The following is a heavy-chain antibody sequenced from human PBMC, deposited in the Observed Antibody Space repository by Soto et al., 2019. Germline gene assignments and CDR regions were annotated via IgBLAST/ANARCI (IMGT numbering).Heavy chain of an antibody. J-gene: IGHJ6*02. CDR1: GFTFGSYV. Sequence: LRLSCAASGFTFGSYVMHWVRQAPGKGLEWVTLISHDGSNCYYADSVKGRFTFSRDNSKNTLYLQMNRLRAEDTAVYYCARESASLSYSSYALGVWGQGTTVTVSS. CDR3: ARESASLSYSSYALGV. V-gene: IGHV3-30*03. CDR2: ISHDGSNC.